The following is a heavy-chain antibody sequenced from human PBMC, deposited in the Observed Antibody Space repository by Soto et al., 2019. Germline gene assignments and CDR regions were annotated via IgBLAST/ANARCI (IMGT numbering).Heavy chain of an antibody. CDR1: GYTFTSYY. Sequence: QVQLVQYGAEVKKPGASVKVSCKASGYTFTSYYMHWVRQAPGQGLEWMGIINPSGGSTSYAQKFQGRVTMTRDTSTSTVYMELSSLRSEDTAVYYCAIPLEAGWLQSFYYYVGMDVWGQGTTVTVSS. CDR2: INPSGGST. CDR3: AIPLEAGWLQSFYYYVGMDV. J-gene: IGHJ6*02. V-gene: IGHV1-46*01. D-gene: IGHD5-12*01.